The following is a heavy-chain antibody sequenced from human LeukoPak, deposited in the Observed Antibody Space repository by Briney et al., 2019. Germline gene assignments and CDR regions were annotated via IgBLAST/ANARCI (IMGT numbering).Heavy chain of an antibody. D-gene: IGHD2-15*01. Sequence: GGSLRLSCAASGFTFDDYGMSWVRQAPGKGLDWVSGINWNGGSTGYADSVNGQFPISRDNDKNSLYLQMNSLRGEDTALYYCAGCSGGSCYSRWFDPWGQGTLVTVSS. CDR1: GFTFDDYG. CDR2: INWNGGST. J-gene: IGHJ5*02. CDR3: AGCSGGSCYSRWFDP. V-gene: IGHV3-20*04.